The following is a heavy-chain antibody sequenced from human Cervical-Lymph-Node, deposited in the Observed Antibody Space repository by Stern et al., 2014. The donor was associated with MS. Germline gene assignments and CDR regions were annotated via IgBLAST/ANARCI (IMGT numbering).Heavy chain of an antibody. CDR2: LNPDNDSP. Sequence: QVQLVESGAKMKQPGASVKVSCKASGYDFTGFFIHWVRQVPGQGLDWMGRLNPDNDSPTDPQNFQDVVTLTRDTSISTAYLELSGLTSADTAVYYCAREATRIIVGIDYWGQVTQVTVSS. D-gene: IGHD2/OR15-2a*01. CDR1: GYDFTGFF. V-gene: IGHV1-2*06. J-gene: IGHJ4*02. CDR3: AREATRIIVGIDY.